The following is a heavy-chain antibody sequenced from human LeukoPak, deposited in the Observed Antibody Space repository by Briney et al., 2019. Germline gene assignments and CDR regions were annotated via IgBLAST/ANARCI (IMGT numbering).Heavy chain of an antibody. D-gene: IGHD1-7*01. J-gene: IGHJ4*02. CDR3: ARDSSVISPLGLELKFAFDY. CDR1: GGTFSSYA. Sequence: GSSVKVSCKASGGTFSSYAISWVRQAPGQGLEWMGGIIPIFGTANYAQKFQGGVTITADESTSTAYMELSSLRSEDTAVYYCARDSSVISPLGLELKFAFDYWGQGTLVTVSS. CDR2: IIPIFGTA. V-gene: IGHV1-69*01.